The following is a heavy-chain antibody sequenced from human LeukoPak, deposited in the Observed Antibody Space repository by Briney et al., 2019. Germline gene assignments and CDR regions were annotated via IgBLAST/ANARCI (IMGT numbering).Heavy chain of an antibody. J-gene: IGHJ4*02. CDR1: GYSFTNYW. Sequence: GESLKISCEGSGYSFTNYWIGWVRQMPGKGLEWMGMIYPGDSDTRYSPSFQGQVTISADKSINTAYLQWSSLKASDTAMYYCARTFSLYNWNYGYWGQGTLVTVSS. CDR3: ARTFSLYNWNYGY. V-gene: IGHV5-51*01. CDR2: IYPGDSDT. D-gene: IGHD1-7*01.